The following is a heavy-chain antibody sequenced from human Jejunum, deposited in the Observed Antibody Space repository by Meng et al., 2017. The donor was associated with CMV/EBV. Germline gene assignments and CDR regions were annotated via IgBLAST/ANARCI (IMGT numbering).Heavy chain of an antibody. V-gene: IGHV1-2*02. CDR2: INPNCGGT. Sequence: YFFTHYYIHWVRQAPGQGLEWMGWINPNCGGTIYAQRFQGRVTMTRDTSVTTAYMEVSRLRSDDSAIYYCARVPSYGTSVYVMDVWGQGTTVTVSS. D-gene: IGHD3-16*01. CDR3: ARVPSYGTSVYVMDV. J-gene: IGHJ6*02. CDR1: YFFTHYY.